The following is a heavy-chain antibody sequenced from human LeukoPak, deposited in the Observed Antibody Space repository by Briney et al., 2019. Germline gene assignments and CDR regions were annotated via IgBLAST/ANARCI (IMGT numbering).Heavy chain of an antibody. CDR2: IYPGDSDT. D-gene: IGHD1-7*01. Sequence: GESLKIPWKGSGYSFTSYWIGWVRQMPGKGLEWMGIIYPGDSDTRYSPSFQGQVTISADKSISTAYLQWSSLKASDTAMYYCARPPTSSITGTTLDYWGQGTLVTVSS. CDR1: GYSFTSYW. V-gene: IGHV5-51*01. CDR3: ARPPTSSITGTTLDY. J-gene: IGHJ4*02.